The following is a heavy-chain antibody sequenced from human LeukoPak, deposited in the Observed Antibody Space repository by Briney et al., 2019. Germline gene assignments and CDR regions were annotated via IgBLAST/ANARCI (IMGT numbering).Heavy chain of an antibody. D-gene: IGHD3-22*01. V-gene: IGHV5-51*01. CDR3: ARLVILLMSNPPYYDSKSGSSDYFDY. Sequence: GESLKISCKGSGYSFTSYWIGWVRQMPGKGLEWMGIIYPGDSDTRYSPSFQGQVTISADKSISTAYLQWSSLKASDTAMYYCARLVILLMSNPPYYDSKSGSSDYFDYWGQGTLVTVSS. CDR2: IYPGDSDT. CDR1: GYSFTSYW. J-gene: IGHJ4*02.